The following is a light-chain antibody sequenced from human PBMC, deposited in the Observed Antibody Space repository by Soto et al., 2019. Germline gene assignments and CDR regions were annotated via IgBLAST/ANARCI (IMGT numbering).Light chain of an antibody. J-gene: IGKJ2*01. V-gene: IGKV3-20*01. CDR1: QSVSSSY. CDR3: QQYCSSPPYT. CDR2: GAS. Sequence: EIVLTQSPGTLSLSPGERATLSCRASQSVSSSYLAWYQQKPGQAPSLLIYGASSRAPGIPDRFSGSGSGTDFTLPISRLEPEDFAVYYCQQYCSSPPYTFGQWTKLEIK.